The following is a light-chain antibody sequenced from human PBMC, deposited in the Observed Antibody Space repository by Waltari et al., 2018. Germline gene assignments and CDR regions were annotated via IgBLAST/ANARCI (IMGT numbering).Light chain of an antibody. CDR1: SSDVGGYGY. CDR2: EVT. Sequence: SALTQPPSASGSLGQSVTLSCSGTSSDVGGYGYVSWYQQHPGKAPKLLIYEVTNRPSGGYDVLSGSKSGNTAALTGSALRREEEAVYYGSSYVASKVVFGGGTRLTVL. J-gene: IGLJ2*01. CDR3: SSYVASKVV. V-gene: IGLV2-8*01.